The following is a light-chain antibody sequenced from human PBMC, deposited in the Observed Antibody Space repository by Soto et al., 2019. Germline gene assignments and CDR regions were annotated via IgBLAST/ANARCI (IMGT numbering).Light chain of an antibody. J-gene: IGLJ2*01. CDR1: SSNIGSNT. V-gene: IGLV1-44*01. CDR2: SNN. Sequence: QSVLTQPPSASGTPGQRVTISCSGSSSNIGSNTVNWYQQLHGTAPKILIYSNNQRPSGVPDRFSGSKSGTSASLAISGLQSEDEADYYCAAWDDSLNGVVFGGGTKLTVL. CDR3: AAWDDSLNGVV.